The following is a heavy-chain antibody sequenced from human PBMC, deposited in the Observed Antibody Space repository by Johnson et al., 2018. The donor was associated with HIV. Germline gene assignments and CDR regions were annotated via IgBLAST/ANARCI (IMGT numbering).Heavy chain of an antibody. V-gene: IGHV3-66*01. Sequence: VQLVESGGGVVQPGRSLRLSCAASAFTFSSSAMSWVRQAPGKGLEWVSVIYSGGSTYYADSVKGRFTISRDNSKNKLYLQMNSLRAEDTAVYYCARDDIRDGKSFDIWGQGTMVTVSS. CDR3: ARDDIRDGKSFDI. CDR1: AFTFSSSA. CDR2: IYSGGST. J-gene: IGHJ3*02.